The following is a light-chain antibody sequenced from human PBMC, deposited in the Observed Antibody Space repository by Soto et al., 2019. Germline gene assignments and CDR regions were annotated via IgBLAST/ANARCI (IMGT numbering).Light chain of an antibody. J-gene: IGKJ2*01. V-gene: IGKV3D-15*01. CDR3: QQYINWPPTFT. CDR2: SAS. CDR1: QSISSN. Sequence: EIEMTQSPATLSVSPGERVTLSCRASQSISSNLAWYQQRPGQAPRLLIYSASARATGIPARFSGSGSGTDFTLAISSLQSEDFAVYYCQQYINWPPTFTFGQGTKLEI.